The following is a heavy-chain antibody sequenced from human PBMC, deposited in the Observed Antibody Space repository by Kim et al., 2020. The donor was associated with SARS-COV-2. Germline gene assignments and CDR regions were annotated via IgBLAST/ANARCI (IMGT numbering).Heavy chain of an antibody. Sequence: NPSRKSRVTISVDTSKNQFSLKLSSVTAADTAVYYCARDVLYSGYDYFDYWGQGTLVTVSS. CDR3: ARDVLYSGYDYFDY. D-gene: IGHD5-12*01. J-gene: IGHJ4*02. V-gene: IGHV4-59*01.